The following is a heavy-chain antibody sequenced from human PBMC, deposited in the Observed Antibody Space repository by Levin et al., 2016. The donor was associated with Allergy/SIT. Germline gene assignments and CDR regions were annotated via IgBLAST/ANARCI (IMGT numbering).Heavy chain of an antibody. J-gene: IGHJ3*01. CDR3: ARPINHTFDL. Sequence: SETLSLTCIVSGGSLISGHGFWGWLRQPPGKGPEWIATIMYHGATYYNPSLRSRVTISVDTSKTQFSLDLTSVTAAGTAVYYCARPINHTFDLWGRGTLVTVSS. V-gene: IGHV4-39*01. CDR2: IMYHGAT. CDR1: GGSLISGHGF.